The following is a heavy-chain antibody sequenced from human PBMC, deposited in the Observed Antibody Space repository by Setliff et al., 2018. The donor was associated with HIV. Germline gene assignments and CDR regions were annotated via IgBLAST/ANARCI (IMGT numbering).Heavy chain of an antibody. CDR3: ASTSMGMTRKPIWYYHMDV. J-gene: IGHJ6*03. D-gene: IGHD7-27*01. CDR1: GDSIENLY. CDR2: VYSTGST. Sequence: SETLSLTCTVSGDSIENLYWTWIRQPSGRGLEWIGYVYSTGSTKYNPSLKSRATMSDDTSKNQISLTLTSVSAADTAVYYCASTSMGMTRKPIWYYHMDVWGHGITVTVS. V-gene: IGHV4-59*11.